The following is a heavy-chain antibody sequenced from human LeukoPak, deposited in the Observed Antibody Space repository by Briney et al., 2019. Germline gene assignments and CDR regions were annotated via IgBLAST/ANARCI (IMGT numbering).Heavy chain of an antibody. CDR3: AKGTVLLWFGEGDAFDI. J-gene: IGHJ3*02. D-gene: IGHD3-10*01. CDR2: ISSSSSTI. V-gene: IGHV3-48*01. Sequence: GGSLRLSCAASGFTFSSYSMNWVRQAPGKGLEWVSYISSSSSTIYYVDSVKGRFTISRDNSKNTLYLQMNSLRAEDMALYYCAKGTVLLWFGEGDAFDIWGQGTMVTVSS. CDR1: GFTFSSYS.